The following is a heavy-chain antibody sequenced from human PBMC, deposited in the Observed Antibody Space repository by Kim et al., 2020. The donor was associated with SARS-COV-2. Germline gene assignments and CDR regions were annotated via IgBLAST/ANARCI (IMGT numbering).Heavy chain of an antibody. CDR3: ARDGQQWLGHGYFDL. J-gene: IGHJ2*01. D-gene: IGHD6-19*01. V-gene: IGHV4-59*01. Sequence: NPSLNSGVTISVDTYKNQFSLKLSSVTAADTAVYYCARDGQQWLGHGYFDLWGRGTLVTVSS.